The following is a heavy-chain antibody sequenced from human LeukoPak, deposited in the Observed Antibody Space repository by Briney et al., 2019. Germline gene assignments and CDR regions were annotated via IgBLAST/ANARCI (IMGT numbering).Heavy chain of an antibody. CDR3: ARGRYCSGGSCYSFGY. D-gene: IGHD2-15*01. CDR1: GYTFTSYD. J-gene: IGHJ4*02. V-gene: IGHV1-8*01. CDR2: MNPNSGNT. Sequence: ASVKVSCKASGYTFTSYDINWVRQATGQGLEWMGWMNPNSGNTGYAQKFQGRVTMTRNTSISTAYMELSSLRSEDTAVCYCARGRYCSGGSCYSFGYWGQGTLVTVSS.